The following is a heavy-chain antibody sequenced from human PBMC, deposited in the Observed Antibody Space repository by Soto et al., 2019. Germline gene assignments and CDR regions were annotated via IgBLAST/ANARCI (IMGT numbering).Heavy chain of an antibody. V-gene: IGHV3-13*04. CDR1: GFTFSSYD. CDR2: IGTAGDT. D-gene: IGHD3-10*01. CDR3: ARGRASTYYYGSGRNSPHAVNWFDP. J-gene: IGHJ5*02. Sequence: GGSLRLSCAASGFTFSSYDMHWVRQATGKGLEWVSAIGTAGDTYYPGSVKGRFTISRENAKNSLYLQMNSLRAGDTAVYYCARGRASTYYYGSGRNSPHAVNWFDPWGQGTLVAVCS.